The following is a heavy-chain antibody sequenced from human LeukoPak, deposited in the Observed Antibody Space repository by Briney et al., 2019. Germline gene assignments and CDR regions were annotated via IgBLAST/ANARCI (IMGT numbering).Heavy chain of an antibody. V-gene: IGHV3-7*04. CDR1: GFAFSSYW. D-gene: IGHD1-1*01. CDR2: IKQDGSEK. CDR3: ARGTYTFDY. Sequence: PGGSLRLSCAASGFAFSSYWMTWTRQAPGKGLEWVATIKQDGSEKYYVDSVEGRFTISRDNPKNSLNLQMNSLRAEDTAVYYCARGTYTFDYWGQGTLVSVSS. J-gene: IGHJ4*02.